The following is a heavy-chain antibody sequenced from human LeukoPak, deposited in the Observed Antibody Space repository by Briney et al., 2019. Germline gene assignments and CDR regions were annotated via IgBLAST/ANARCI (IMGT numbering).Heavy chain of an antibody. CDR1: GYTFTSYY. Sequence: ASVKVSCKASGYTFTSYYMHWVRQAPGQGLEWMGVINPSGGSTSYAQKFQGRVTMTRDTSTSTVYMELNSLRSEDTAVYYCARESLRTGSGSYYESDDAFDIWGQGTMVTVSS. D-gene: IGHD1-26*01. J-gene: IGHJ3*02. CDR2: INPSGGST. CDR3: ARESLRTGSGSYYESDDAFDI. V-gene: IGHV1-46*01.